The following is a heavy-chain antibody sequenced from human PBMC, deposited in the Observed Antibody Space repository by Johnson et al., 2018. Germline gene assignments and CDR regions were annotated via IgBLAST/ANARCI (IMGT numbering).Heavy chain of an antibody. V-gene: IGHV3-30*18. Sequence: QVQLVESGGGVVQPGRSLRLSCAASGFTFSSYGMHWVRQAPGKGLEWVAVISYDGSNKYYVDSVKGRFTIPRDNSKNTLYLQRNSLRADDTAVYYCAKDPWSGSYPEYFQHWGQGTLVTVSS. CDR2: ISYDGSNK. J-gene: IGHJ1*01. CDR3: AKDPWSGSYPEYFQH. CDR1: GFTFSSYG. D-gene: IGHD1-26*01.